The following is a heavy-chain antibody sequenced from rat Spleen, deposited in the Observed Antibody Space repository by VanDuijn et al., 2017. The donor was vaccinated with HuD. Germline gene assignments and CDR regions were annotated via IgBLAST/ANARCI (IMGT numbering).Heavy chain of an antibody. CDR3: TRGNNYGFDY. J-gene: IGHJ2*01. CDR1: GFTYSNYV. D-gene: IGHD1-3*01. CDR2: ITTSGGST. Sequence: EVQLVESGGGLVQPGRSLKLSCTASGFTYSNYVMVWVRQAPTKGLEWVATITTSGGSTYYRDSVKGRFTISRDNAKNTLYLQMNSLRSDDTATYYCTRGNNYGFDYWGQGVMVTVSS. V-gene: IGHV5S13*01.